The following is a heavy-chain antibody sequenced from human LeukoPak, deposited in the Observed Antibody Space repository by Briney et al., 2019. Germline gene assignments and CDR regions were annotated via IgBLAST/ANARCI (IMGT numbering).Heavy chain of an antibody. V-gene: IGHV3-30-3*01. CDR2: ISYDGSNK. D-gene: IGHD5-18*01. J-gene: IGHJ4*02. CDR3: ARGKRGAAMVPYYFDY. CDR1: GFTFSSYA. Sequence: GGSLRLSCAASGFTFSSYAMHWVRQAPGKGLEWVAVISYDGSNKYYADSVKGRFTISRDNSKNTLYLQMNSLRAEDTAVYYCARGKRGAAMVPYYFDYWGQGTLVTVSS.